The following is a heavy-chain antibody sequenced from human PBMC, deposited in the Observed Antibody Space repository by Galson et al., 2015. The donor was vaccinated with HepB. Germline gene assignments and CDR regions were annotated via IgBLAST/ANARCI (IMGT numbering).Heavy chain of an antibody. CDR3: ARIVGANFDY. D-gene: IGHD1-26*01. J-gene: IGHJ4*02. CDR2: VSYDENSK. V-gene: IGHV3-33*01. CDR1: GLIFSDFG. Sequence: SLRIYCAASGLIFSDFGMHWVRQAPGKGLEWVAVVSYDENSKYYVDSVKGRFTISRDNYKNTLYLQMNNVRDEDTAVYYCARIVGANFDYLVQGTLVTVSS.